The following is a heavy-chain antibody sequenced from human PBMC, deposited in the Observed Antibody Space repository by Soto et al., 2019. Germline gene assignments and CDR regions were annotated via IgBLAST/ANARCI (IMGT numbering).Heavy chain of an antibody. V-gene: IGHV3-30-3*01. J-gene: IGHJ5*02. CDR2: IAPDGSQI. D-gene: IGHD1-1*01. CDR3: ATDIHPPGLLTS. Sequence: GGSLRLSCAASGFTFSGKTMYWVRQAPGKGLEWVALIAPDGSQIYYADSVKGRFTISRDNSKSTLYLQMNSLRAEDTSLYFCATDIHPPGLLTSWARGTLVPVSA. CDR1: GFTFSGKT.